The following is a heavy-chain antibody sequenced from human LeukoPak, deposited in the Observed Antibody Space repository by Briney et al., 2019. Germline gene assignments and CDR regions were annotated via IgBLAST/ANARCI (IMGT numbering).Heavy chain of an antibody. V-gene: IGHV1-8*03. D-gene: IGHD2-21*01. CDR3: AGSLSGKVVIANYYYYYYMDV. J-gene: IGHJ6*03. CDR1: GYTFTSYD. Sequence: ASVKVSCKASGYTFTSYDINWVRQATGQGLEWMGWMNPNSGNTGYAQKFQGRVTITRNTSISTAYMELSSLRSEDTAVYYCAGSLSGKVVIANYYYYYYMDVWGKGTTVTVSS. CDR2: MNPNSGNT.